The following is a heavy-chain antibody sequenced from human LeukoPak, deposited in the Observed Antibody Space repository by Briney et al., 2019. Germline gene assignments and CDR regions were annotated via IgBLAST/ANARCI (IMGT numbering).Heavy chain of an antibody. J-gene: IGHJ4*02. CDR3: AKDRTPSRYCSGGSCYSAY. CDR1: GFTFSSYG. Sequence: GRSLRLSCAASGFTFSSYGMHWVRQAPGKGLEWVAFIRYDGSNKYYADSVKGRFTISRDNSKNTLYLQMNSLRAEDTAVYYCAKDRTPSRYCSGGSCYSAYWGQGTLVTVSS. D-gene: IGHD2-15*01. V-gene: IGHV3-30*02. CDR2: IRYDGSNK.